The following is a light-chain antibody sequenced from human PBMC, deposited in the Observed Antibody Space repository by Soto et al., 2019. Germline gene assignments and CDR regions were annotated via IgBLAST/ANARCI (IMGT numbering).Light chain of an antibody. CDR2: DVI. CDR1: SSDVGGYNY. CDR3: SSYTSSSTLVV. J-gene: IGLJ2*01. Sequence: QSALTQPASVSGSPRQSITISCTGTSSDVGGYNYVSWYQQHPGKAPKLMIYDVINRPSGVSNRFSGSKSGNTASLTISGLQAEDEADYYCSSYTSSSTLVVFGGGTKLTVL. V-gene: IGLV2-14*01.